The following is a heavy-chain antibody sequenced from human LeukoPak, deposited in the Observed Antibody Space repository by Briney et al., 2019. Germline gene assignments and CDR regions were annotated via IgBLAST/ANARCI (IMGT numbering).Heavy chain of an antibody. Sequence: ASVKVSCKASEYTFTGYYMNWVRQAPGQGLEWMGWINPNSGDTIYAQKFQGRVTMTRDTSISTAYMELSRLRSDDTAVFYCATSSGWKSNIDYWGQGTLVTVSS. V-gene: IGHV1-2*02. CDR2: INPNSGDT. D-gene: IGHD6-19*01. CDR3: ATSSGWKSNIDY. J-gene: IGHJ4*02. CDR1: EYTFTGYY.